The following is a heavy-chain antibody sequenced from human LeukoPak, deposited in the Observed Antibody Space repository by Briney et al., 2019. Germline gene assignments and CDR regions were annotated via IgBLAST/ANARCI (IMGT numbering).Heavy chain of an antibody. J-gene: IGHJ4*02. D-gene: IGHD2-2*01. V-gene: IGHV3-23*01. CDR1: GFTFSSYA. Sequence: AGGSLRLSCAASGFTFSSYAMSWVRHIPGKGLEWVSAISGSDAGTYYADSVKGRFTISRGNSKNTLYLQMNRLRAEDTAVYYCAKGSRGSCSRTYCYPFDYWGQGTLVTVSS. CDR3: AKGSRGSCSRTYCYPFDY. CDR2: ISGSDAGT.